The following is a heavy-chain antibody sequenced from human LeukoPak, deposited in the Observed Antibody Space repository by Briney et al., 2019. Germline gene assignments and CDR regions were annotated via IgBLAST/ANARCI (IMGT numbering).Heavy chain of an antibody. J-gene: IGHJ6*03. D-gene: IGHD2-2*03. CDR1: GGSISSYY. CDR3: ARDLDIVVVPAALYYYYMDV. CDR2: IYTSGST. Sequence: SETLSLTRTVSGGSISSYYWSWIRQPAGKGLEWIGRIYTSGSTNYNPSLKSRVTMSVDTSKNQFSLKLSSVTAADTAVYYCARDLDIVVVPAALYYYYMDVWGKGTTVTVSS. V-gene: IGHV4-4*07.